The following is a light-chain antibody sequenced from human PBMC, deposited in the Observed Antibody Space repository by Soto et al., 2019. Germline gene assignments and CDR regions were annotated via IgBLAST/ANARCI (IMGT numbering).Light chain of an antibody. J-gene: IGLJ1*01. Sequence: QSVLTQPPSASGTRWQRVTISCSGSSSNIGSNTVNWYQQLPGTAPKLLIYSNNQRPSGVPDRFSGSKSGTSASLAISGLQSEDEADYYCAAWDDSLNGSSYVFGTGTKLT. CDR1: SSNIGSNT. CDR2: SNN. CDR3: AAWDDSLNGSSYV. V-gene: IGLV1-44*01.